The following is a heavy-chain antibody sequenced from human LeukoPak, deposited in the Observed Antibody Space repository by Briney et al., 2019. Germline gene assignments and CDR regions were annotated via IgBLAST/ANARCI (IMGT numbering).Heavy chain of an antibody. J-gene: IGHJ4*02. D-gene: IGHD3/OR15-3a*01. CDR1: GFTFSSYG. CDR3: AKGLGIDY. V-gene: IGHV3-30*18. Sequence: GRSLRLSCAASGFTFSSYGMHWVRQAPGKGLEWVAVISYDGSNKYYADSVKGRFTISRDNSKNTLYLQMNSLRAEDTAVYYCAKGLGIDYWGQGTLVTVFS. CDR2: ISYDGSNK.